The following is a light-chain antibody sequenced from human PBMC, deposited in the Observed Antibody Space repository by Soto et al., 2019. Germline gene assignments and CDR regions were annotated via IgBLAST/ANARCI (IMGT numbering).Light chain of an antibody. CDR1: QDISNY. CDR2: DAS. CDR3: QQSYSTPQGT. V-gene: IGKV1-33*01. Sequence: DIQMTQSPSSLSASVGDRVTITCQASQDISNYLNWYQQKPGKAPKLLIYDASNLETGVPSRFSGSGSGTDFTFTISSLQPEDIATYYCQQSYSTPQGTFGQGTKVEIK. J-gene: IGKJ1*01.